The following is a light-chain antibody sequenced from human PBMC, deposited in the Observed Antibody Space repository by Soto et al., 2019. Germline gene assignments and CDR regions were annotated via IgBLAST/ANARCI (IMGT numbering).Light chain of an antibody. V-gene: IGLV9-49*01. CDR1: SGYSNYK. CDR3: GADHGGGSNFVYV. J-gene: IGLJ1*01. CDR2: VGTGGIVG. Sequence: QSVLTQPPSASASLGASVTLTCTLSSGYSNYKVDWYQQRPGKGPRFVMRVGTGGIVGSKGDGIPDRFSVLGSGLNRYLTSNNIQEADESEYYCGADHGGGSNFVYVFGTGTKLTVL.